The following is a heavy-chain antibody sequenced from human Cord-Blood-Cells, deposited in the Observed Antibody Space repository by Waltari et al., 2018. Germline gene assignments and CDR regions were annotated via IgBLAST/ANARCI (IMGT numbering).Heavy chain of an antibody. CDR1: GGPFSSYA. CDR2: IIPIFGTA. Sequence: QVQLVQSGAEVKKPGSSVKVSCKASGGPFSSYAISWVRQAPGQGLEWMGGIIPIFGTANYAQKFQGRVTITADESTSTAYMELSSLRSEDTAVYYCARAEVYSGSYYYYGMDVWGQGTTVTVSS. J-gene: IGHJ6*02. CDR3: ARAEVYSGSYYYYGMDV. V-gene: IGHV1-69*01. D-gene: IGHD1-26*01.